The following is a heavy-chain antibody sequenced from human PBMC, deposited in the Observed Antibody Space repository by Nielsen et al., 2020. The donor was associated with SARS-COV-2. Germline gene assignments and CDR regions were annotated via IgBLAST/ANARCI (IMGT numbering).Heavy chain of an antibody. J-gene: IGHJ4*02. CDR1: GFTLGNFV. CDR2: ITTNDDRT. CDR3: TKTQYSSTWY. Sequence: GGSLRLSCAVSGFTLGNFVVSWVRQAPGKGLEWVSGITTNDDRTIYAASVKGRLTISSDKAINTVYLQMNSLSPDDTAVYYCTKTQYSSTWYWGQGTLVTVSS. D-gene: IGHD6-13*01. V-gene: IGHV3-23*01.